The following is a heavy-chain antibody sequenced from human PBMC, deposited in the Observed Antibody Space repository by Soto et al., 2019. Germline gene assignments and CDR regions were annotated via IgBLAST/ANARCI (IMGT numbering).Heavy chain of an antibody. CDR2: IWFDGSNK. CDR3: ASVSGSGYYTSYFDY. V-gene: IGHV3-33*01. CDR1: GFTFSTYG. J-gene: IGHJ4*02. D-gene: IGHD3-3*01. Sequence: GGSLRLSCAASGFTFSTYGMHWVRQAPGKGLEWVAVIWFDGSNKYYADSVKGRFTISRDNSKNTLYLQMNSLSAEDTAVYYCASVSGSGYYTSYFDYCGQGTLVTV.